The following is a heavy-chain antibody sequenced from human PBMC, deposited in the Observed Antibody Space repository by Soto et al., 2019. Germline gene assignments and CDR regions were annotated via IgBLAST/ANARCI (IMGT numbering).Heavy chain of an antibody. CDR3: ARSPTKYGSARYYIQDFDY. J-gene: IGHJ4*02. CDR1: GGTFSRYG. CDR2: IIPVSGTA. Sequence: ASVKVSCKASGGTFSRYGFIWVRQVPGQGLEWMGGIIPVSGTANYAVKFQGRVTITVDRVTSTGYMELTSLRSEDTAVYFCARSPTKYGSARYYIQDFDYWGQGTLVTVSS. V-gene: IGHV1-69*06. D-gene: IGHD3-10*01.